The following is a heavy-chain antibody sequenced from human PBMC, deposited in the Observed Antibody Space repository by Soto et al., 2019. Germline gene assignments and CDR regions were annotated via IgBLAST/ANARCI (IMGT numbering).Heavy chain of an antibody. CDR2: IYPDDSET. D-gene: IGHD3-10*01. CDR3: AITAPTGGSGSSNGDY. V-gene: IGHV5-51*03. CDR1: GYSFTRNW. J-gene: IGHJ4*02. Sequence: VQLVQSGAEVKKPGESLKISCKGSGYSFTRNWIGWVRQMPGKGLEWMGIIYPDDSETRYNPSFQGQVTISADKSISTAYLQWTSLKASDSAMYYCAITAPTGGSGSSNGDYWGQGTLVTVSS.